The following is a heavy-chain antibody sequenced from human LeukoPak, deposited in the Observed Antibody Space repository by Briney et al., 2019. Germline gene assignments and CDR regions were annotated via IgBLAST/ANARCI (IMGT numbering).Heavy chain of an antibody. D-gene: IGHD3-3*01. CDR3: ARGVEGFDY. CDR1: GGSFSGYY. V-gene: IGHV4-34*01. Sequence: SETLSLTCAIYGGSFSGYYWSWIRQPPGKGLEWIGEINHSGSTNYNPSLKSRVTISVDTSKNQFSLKLSSVTAADTAVYYCARGVEGFDYWGQGTLVTASS. J-gene: IGHJ4*02. CDR2: INHSGST.